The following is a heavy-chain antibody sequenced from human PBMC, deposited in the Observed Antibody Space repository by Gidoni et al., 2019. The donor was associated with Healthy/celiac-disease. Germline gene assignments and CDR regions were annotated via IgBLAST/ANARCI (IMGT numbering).Heavy chain of an antibody. D-gene: IGHD3-22*01. J-gene: IGHJ4*02. V-gene: IGHV3-33*01. CDR1: GFTFSSYG. Sequence: QVQLVESGGGVVQPGRSLRLSCAASGFTFSSYGMHWVRQAPGKGLEWVAVIWYDGSNKYYADSVKGRFTISRDNSKNTLYLQMNSLRAEDTAVYYCARSRGDYDSSGSVLFDYWGQGTLVTVSS. CDR3: ARSRGDYDSSGSVLFDY. CDR2: IWYDGSNK.